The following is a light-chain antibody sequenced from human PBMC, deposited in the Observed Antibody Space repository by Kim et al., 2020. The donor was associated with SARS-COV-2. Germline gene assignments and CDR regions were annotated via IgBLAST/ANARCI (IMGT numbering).Light chain of an antibody. CDR1: QSVANNY. J-gene: IGKJ1*01. CDR2: GVS. CDR3: QQYGSSPRT. Sequence: EIVLTQSPGTLSLSPGEGATLSCRASQSVANNYLAWYQQKPGQAPRLLIDGVSNRAPGIPDRFIGSGSVRDFSLTITRLEPEDFAIYYCQQYGSSPRTFGQGTKVDIK. V-gene: IGKV3-20*01.